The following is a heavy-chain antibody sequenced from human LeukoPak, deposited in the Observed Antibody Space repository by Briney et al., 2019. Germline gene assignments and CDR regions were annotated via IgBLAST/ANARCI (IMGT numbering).Heavy chain of an antibody. D-gene: IGHD6-19*01. V-gene: IGHV4-39*07. Sequence: SETLSLTCTVSGGSISSSSYYWGWIRQPPGKGLEWIGSIYYSGSTYYNPSLKGRVTISVDTSKNQFSLKLSSVTAADTAVYYCARVHSGWYEGDAFDIWGQGTMVTVSS. CDR2: IYYSGST. CDR3: ARVHSGWYEGDAFDI. CDR1: GGSISSSSYY. J-gene: IGHJ3*02.